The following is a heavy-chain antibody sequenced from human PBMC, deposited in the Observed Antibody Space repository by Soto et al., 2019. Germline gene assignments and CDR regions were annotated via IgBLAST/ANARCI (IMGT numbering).Heavy chain of an antibody. CDR2: VTGSGSST. D-gene: IGHD6-19*01. J-gene: IGHJ4*02. CDR3: ATGAHNSGWF. Sequence: ELQLLESGGGFVQHGGSLRLSCAASGFTISSYAMNWVRQAPGKGLEWVSSVTGSGSSTYYADSVKGRFTISRDNSKNTLFLQMDSLRAEDTAVYFCATGAHNSGWFWGQGTLVTVSS. CDR1: GFTISSYA. V-gene: IGHV3-23*01.